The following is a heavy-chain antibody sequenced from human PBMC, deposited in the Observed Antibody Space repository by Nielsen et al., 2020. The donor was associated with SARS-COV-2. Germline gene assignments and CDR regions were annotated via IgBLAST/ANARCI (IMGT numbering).Heavy chain of an antibody. D-gene: IGHD5-18*01. CDR2: ISSLGSYI. V-gene: IGHV3-21*04. J-gene: IGHJ4*02. Sequence: GGSLRLSCAASGFMFRNYTMTWVRQAPGEGLEWLSSISSLGSYICYGGSVKGRFTISRDNAKNSLYLQLNSLRAEDTAVYYCARGYKADDYWGQGTLVTVSS. CDR3: ARGYKADDY. CDR1: GFMFRNYT.